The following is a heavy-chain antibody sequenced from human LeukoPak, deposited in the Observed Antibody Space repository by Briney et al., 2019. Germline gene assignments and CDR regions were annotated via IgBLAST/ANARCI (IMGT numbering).Heavy chain of an antibody. J-gene: IGHJ5*02. D-gene: IGHD3-3*01. CDR2: ISAYNGNT. Sequence: ASVKVSCKASGYTFTSYGISWVRQAPGQGLEWMGWISAYNGNTNYAQKLQGRVTMTTDTSTSTAYMELRSLRSDDTAVYYCARDLEILEWLYRNWFDPWGQGTLVTVSS. V-gene: IGHV1-18*01. CDR3: ARDLEILEWLYRNWFDP. CDR1: GYTFTSYG.